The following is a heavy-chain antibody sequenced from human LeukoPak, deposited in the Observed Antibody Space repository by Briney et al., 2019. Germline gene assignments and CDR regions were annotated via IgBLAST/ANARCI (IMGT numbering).Heavy chain of an antibody. CDR3: ASITGSSGWYD. CDR1: GFTFSSYG. CDR2: ISYDGSNK. Sequence: GGSLRLSCAASGFTFSSYGMHWVRQAPGKGLEWVAVISYDGSNKYYADSVKGRFTISRDNSKNTLYLQMNSLRAEDTAVYYCASITGSSGWYDWGQGTLVTVSS. J-gene: IGHJ4*02. V-gene: IGHV3-30*19. D-gene: IGHD6-19*01.